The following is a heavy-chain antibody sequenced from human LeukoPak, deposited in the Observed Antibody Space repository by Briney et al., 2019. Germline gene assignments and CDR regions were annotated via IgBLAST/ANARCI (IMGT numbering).Heavy chain of an antibody. Sequence: PGGSLRLSCAASGFTFSTYSMNWVRQAPGKGLEWVSSISSNSNYIYCADSVKGRFTISRDNAKNSLYLQMNSLRAEDTAMYYCARDPTVTTPFFDYWGQGTLVTVSS. D-gene: IGHD4-17*01. CDR3: ARDPTVTTPFFDY. CDR2: ISSNSNYI. V-gene: IGHV3-21*01. J-gene: IGHJ4*02. CDR1: GFTFSTYS.